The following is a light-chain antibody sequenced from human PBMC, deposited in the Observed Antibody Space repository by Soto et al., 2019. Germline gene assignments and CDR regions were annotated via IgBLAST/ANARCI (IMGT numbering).Light chain of an antibody. CDR3: QQCNDWPLT. J-gene: IGKJ4*01. V-gene: IGKV3-15*01. CDR1: QTIYSN. CDR2: RAS. Sequence: IVMTQSPATLSVSPGERATLSCRAGQTIYSNVAWYQQRPGQAPRLLIYRASTRATGVPARFSASGSGTEFTLTINSLQSEDFAVYYCQQCNDWPLTFGGGTKVDIK.